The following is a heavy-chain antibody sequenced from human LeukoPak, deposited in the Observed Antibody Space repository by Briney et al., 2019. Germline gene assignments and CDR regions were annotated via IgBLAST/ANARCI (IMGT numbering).Heavy chain of an antibody. CDR2: INPNGGDT. J-gene: IGHJ5*02. CDR1: GYTFAGYY. CDR3: ARDLGIAVAGTMEP. Sequence: RASVKVSCKSSGYTFAGYYIHWVRQAPGQGLEWMGWINPNGGDTNYAQKFQGRVTMTRDTSISTAYMELSRLRSDDTAVYFCARDLGIAVAGTMEPWGQGTLVTVSS. V-gene: IGHV1-2*02. D-gene: IGHD6-19*01.